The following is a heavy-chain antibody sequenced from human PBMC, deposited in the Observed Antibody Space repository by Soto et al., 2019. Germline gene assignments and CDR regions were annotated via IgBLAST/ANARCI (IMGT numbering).Heavy chain of an antibody. CDR3: ASNAGYCSGVSFLLYYHYCMDV. J-gene: IGHJ6*02. Sequence: GGSLRLSCAASGFTFSSYSMNWVRQAPGKGLEWVSSISSSSSYIYYADSVKGRFTISRDNAKNSLYLQMNSLRAEDTAVYYCASNAGYCSGVSFLLYYHYCMDVWGQGPIVTV. CDR1: GFTFSSYS. D-gene: IGHD2-15*01. CDR2: ISSSSSYI. V-gene: IGHV3-21*01.